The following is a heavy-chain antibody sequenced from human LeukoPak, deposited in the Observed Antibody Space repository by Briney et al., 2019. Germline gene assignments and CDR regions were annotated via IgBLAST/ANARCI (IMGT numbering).Heavy chain of an antibody. Sequence: GGSLRLSCAASGFTFDDYAMHWVRQAPGKGLEWVSGISWNSGSIGYADSVKGRFTISRDNAKNSLYLQMNSLRAEDTALYYCAKDHSYHFWSGYIAPYYYYGMDVWGQGTTVTVSS. J-gene: IGHJ6*02. V-gene: IGHV3-9*01. CDR3: AKDHSYHFWSGYIAPYYYYGMDV. CDR2: ISWNSGSI. D-gene: IGHD3-3*01. CDR1: GFTFDDYA.